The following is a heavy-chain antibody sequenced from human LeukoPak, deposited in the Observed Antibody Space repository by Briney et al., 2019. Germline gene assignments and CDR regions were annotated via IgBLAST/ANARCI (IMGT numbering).Heavy chain of an antibody. CDR1: GGSISSSSYY. CDR2: IYYSGST. CDR3: ARLPRATVTTTGFDY. Sequence: PSETLSLTCTASGGSISSSSYYWGWIRQPPGKGLEWIGNIYYSGSTYYNPSLKGRVTISVDTSKNQFSLKLSSVTAADTAVYYCARLPRATVTTTGFDYWGQGTLVTVSS. V-gene: IGHV4-39*01. D-gene: IGHD4-11*01. J-gene: IGHJ4*02.